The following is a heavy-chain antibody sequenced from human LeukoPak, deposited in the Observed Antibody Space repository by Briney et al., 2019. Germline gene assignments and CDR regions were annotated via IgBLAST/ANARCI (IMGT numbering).Heavy chain of an antibody. CDR1: GGSISSSSYY. CDR3: ARRYYYDSSGRDPFDC. Sequence: SETLSLTCTVSGGSISSSSYYWGWICQPPGKGLEWIGTIYYSGTTLYNPSLKSRVTISVDTSKDQISLRVSSVTAADTAVYYCARRYYYDSSGRDPFDCWGQGTLVTVSS. J-gene: IGHJ4*02. CDR2: IYYSGTT. V-gene: IGHV4-39*01. D-gene: IGHD3-22*01.